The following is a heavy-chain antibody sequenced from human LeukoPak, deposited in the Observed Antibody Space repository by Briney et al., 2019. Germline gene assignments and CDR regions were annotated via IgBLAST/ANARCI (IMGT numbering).Heavy chain of an antibody. V-gene: IGHV3-21*04. CDR3: AKNTGGLPTG. CDR2: ISSRSSNT. CDR1: GFSFSSYS. D-gene: IGHD2-8*02. J-gene: IGHJ4*02. Sequence: GGALRLSCAASGFSFSSYSMNWVRQSPGKGLEWVSSISSRSSNTYYADSLKGRVTISRDNAKNSLYLQMNTLRAEDTAIYSCAKNTGGLPTGWGQGTLVTVSS.